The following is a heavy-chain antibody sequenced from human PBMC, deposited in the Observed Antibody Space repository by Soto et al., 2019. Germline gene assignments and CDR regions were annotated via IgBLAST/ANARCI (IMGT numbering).Heavy chain of an antibody. Sequence: SETLSLTCTVSGGSISSGGYYWSWIRQPPGKGLEWIGEINHSGSTNYNPSLKSRVTISVDTSKNQFSLKLSSVTAADTAVYYCASFYDILKLFDYWGQGTLVTVSS. J-gene: IGHJ4*02. CDR2: INHSGST. D-gene: IGHD3-9*01. CDR3: ASFYDILKLFDY. CDR1: GGSISSGGYY. V-gene: IGHV4-39*07.